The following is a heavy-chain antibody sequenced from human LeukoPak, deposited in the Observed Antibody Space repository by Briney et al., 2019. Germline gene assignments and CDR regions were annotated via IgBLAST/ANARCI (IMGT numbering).Heavy chain of an antibody. CDR3: AKDLGGDYDFWSGFDY. V-gene: IGHV3-30*02. Sequence: GGSLRLSCAASGFTFSSYGMHWVRQAPGKGLEWVAFIRYDGSNKYYADSVKGRFTISRDNSKNTLYLQMNSLRAEDTAVYYCAKDLGGDYDFWSGFDYWGQGTLVTVSS. D-gene: IGHD3-3*01. J-gene: IGHJ4*02. CDR1: GFTFSSYG. CDR2: IRYDGSNK.